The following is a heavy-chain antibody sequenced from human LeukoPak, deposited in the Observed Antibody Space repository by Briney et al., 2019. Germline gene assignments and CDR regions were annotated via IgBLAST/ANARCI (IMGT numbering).Heavy chain of an antibody. D-gene: IGHD3-10*01. Sequence: GGSLRLSCAASGFTFSSYAMSWVRQAPGKGLEWVSSISSSSSYIYYADSVKGRFTISRDNAKNSLYLQMNSLRAEDTAVYYCARETMKYGSGTVDYRGQGTLVTVSS. CDR2: ISSSSSYI. CDR1: GFTFSSYA. CDR3: ARETMKYGSGTVDY. J-gene: IGHJ4*02. V-gene: IGHV3-21*01.